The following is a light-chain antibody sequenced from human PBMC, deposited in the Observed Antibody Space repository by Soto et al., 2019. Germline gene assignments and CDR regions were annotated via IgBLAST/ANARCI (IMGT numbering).Light chain of an antibody. J-gene: IGLJ2*01. CDR3: SSYAGSNEVV. V-gene: IGLV2-8*01. CDR1: SSDVGGYNY. Sequence: QSALTQPPSASGSPGQSVTISCTGTSSDVGGYNYVSWYQQHPGKAPKLMIYEVSKRPSGVPDRFSGSKSGNTAYLTVSGLQAEDEADYYCSSYAGSNEVVFGGGTKVTVL. CDR2: EVS.